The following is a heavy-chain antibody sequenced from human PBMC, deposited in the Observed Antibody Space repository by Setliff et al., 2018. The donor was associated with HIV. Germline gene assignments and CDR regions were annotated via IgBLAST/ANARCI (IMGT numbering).Heavy chain of an antibody. CDR2: INHSGST. CDR1: GGSFSSYY. D-gene: IGHD3-10*01. V-gene: IGHV4-34*01. J-gene: IGHJ2*01. CDR3: AKVFGTSPLVGYFDL. Sequence: PSETLSLTCAVYGGSFSSYYWSWIRQPPGKGLEWIGEINHSGSTNYSPSLKSRVTISVDTSKNQFSLKLSSVRAEDTATYYCAKVFGTSPLVGYFDLWGRGTRVTVSS.